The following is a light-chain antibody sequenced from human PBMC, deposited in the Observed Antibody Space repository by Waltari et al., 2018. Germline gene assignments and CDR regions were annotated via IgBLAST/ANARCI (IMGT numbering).Light chain of an antibody. CDR3: QHYYSTPYT. CDR2: WAS. V-gene: IGKV4-1*01. CDR1: QSVLYSPTNKNY. Sequence: DIVMTQSPDSLPVSLGERATLNCKSSQSVLYSPTNKNYLAWYQQKPGQPPKLLIYWASTRESGVPERFSGSGSGADFTLTISNLQAEDVAVYYCQHYYSTPYTFGQGTKLEI. J-gene: IGKJ2*01.